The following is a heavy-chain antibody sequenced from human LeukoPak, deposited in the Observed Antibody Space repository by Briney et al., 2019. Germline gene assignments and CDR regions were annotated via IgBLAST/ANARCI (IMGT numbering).Heavy chain of an antibody. CDR2: IIPIFGTA. Sequence: SVKVSCKASGGTFSSYAISWVRQAPGQGLEWMGRIIPIFGTANYAQKFQGRVTITTDESTSTAYMELSSLRSEDTAVYYCARDYDILTGYYQRYYFDCWGQGTLVTVSS. CDR1: GGTFSSYA. CDR3: ARDYDILTGYYQRYYFDC. J-gene: IGHJ4*02. V-gene: IGHV1-69*05. D-gene: IGHD3-9*01.